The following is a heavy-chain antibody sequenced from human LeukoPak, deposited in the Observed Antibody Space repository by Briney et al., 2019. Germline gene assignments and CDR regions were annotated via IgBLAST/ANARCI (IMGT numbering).Heavy chain of an antibody. D-gene: IGHD6-19*01. Sequence: PGGSLRLSCAASGFTFSSYWMHWVRQAPGQGLVWVSRVNNDGRTTNYADSVKGRFTISRDNAKNSLYLQMNSLRAEDTAVYYCARDIAVADWGAFDIWGQGTMVTVSS. CDR3: ARDIAVADWGAFDI. CDR1: GFTFSSYW. V-gene: IGHV3-74*01. CDR2: VNNDGRTT. J-gene: IGHJ3*02.